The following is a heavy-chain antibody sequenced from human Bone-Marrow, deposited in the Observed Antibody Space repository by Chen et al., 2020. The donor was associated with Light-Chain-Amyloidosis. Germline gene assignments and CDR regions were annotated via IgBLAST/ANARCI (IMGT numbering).Heavy chain of an antibody. CDR3: ASGYSYYPY. J-gene: IGHJ4*02. D-gene: IGHD5-18*01. CDR1: GGSFSGYY. V-gene: IGHV4-34*01. CDR2: INHSGST. Sequence: QVQLQQWGAGLLKPAETLSRTCAVYGGSFSGYYWSWIRQPPGKGLEWIGEINHSGSTNYNPSLKSRVTISVDTSKNQFSLKLSSVTAADTAVYYCASGYSYYPYWGQGTLVTVSS.